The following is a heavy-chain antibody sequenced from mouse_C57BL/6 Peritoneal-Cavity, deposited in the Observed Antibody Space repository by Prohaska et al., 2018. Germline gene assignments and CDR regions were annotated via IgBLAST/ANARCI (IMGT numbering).Heavy chain of an antibody. D-gene: IGHD2-3*01. CDR2: IDPSDSYT. J-gene: IGHJ1*03. CDR3: ARVDGYLGYFDV. Sequence: QVQLQQPGAELVRPGTSVKLSCKASGYTFTSYWMHWVKQRPGQGLEWIGVIDPSDSYTNYNQKFKGKATLTVDTSSSTAYKQLSSLTSEDSAVYYCARVDGYLGYFDVWGTGTTVTVSS. CDR1: GYTFTSYW. V-gene: IGHV1-59*01.